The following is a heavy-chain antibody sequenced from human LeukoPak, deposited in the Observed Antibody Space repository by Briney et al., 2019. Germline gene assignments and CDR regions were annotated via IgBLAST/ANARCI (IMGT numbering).Heavy chain of an antibody. J-gene: IGHJ6*02. V-gene: IGHV3-23*01. CDR3: ARDKTTAGTDLGYYYYGMDV. D-gene: IGHD6-13*01. CDR2: ISGSAGST. CDR1: GFTFNNYA. Sequence: GGSLRLSCAASGFTFNNYAMSWVRQAPGKGLEWVSAISGSAGSTYYAASVKGRFTISRDNSENTLYLQMNSLRAGDTAVYYCARDKTTAGTDLGYYYYGMDVWGQGTTVTVSS.